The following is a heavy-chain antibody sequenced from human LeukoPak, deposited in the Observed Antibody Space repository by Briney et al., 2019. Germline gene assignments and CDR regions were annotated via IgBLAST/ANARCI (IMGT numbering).Heavy chain of an antibody. J-gene: IGHJ3*02. CDR1: GGSISNKY. CDR3: ASHVDTAMVLSWSAFDI. CDR2: IYHSGST. Sequence: SETLSLTCTVPGGSISNKYWSWIRQPPGKGLEWIGSIYHSGSTYYNPSLKSRVTISVDTSKNQFSLKLSSVTAADTAVYYCASHVDTAMVLSWSAFDIWGQGTMVTVSS. V-gene: IGHV4-59*08. D-gene: IGHD5-18*01.